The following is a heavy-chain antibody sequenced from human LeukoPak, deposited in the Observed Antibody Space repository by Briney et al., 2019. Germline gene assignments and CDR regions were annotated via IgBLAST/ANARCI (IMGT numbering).Heavy chain of an antibody. CDR3: ARGRKNGWYGQSWFDP. CDR2: INHSGST. J-gene: IGHJ5*02. Sequence: SETLFLTCAVYGGSFSGYYWSWIRQPPGKGLEWIGEINHSGSTNYNPSLKSRVTISVDTSKNQFSLKLSSVTAADTAVYYCARGRKNGWYGQSWFDPWGQGTLVTVSS. D-gene: IGHD6-19*01. CDR1: GGSFSGYY. V-gene: IGHV4-34*01.